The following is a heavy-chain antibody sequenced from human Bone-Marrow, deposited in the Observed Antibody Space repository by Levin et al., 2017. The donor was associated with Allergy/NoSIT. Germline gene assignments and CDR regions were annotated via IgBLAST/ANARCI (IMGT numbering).Heavy chain of an antibody. D-gene: IGHD3-22*01. CDR2: INSDGSST. J-gene: IGHJ3*02. V-gene: IGHV3-74*01. CDR3: ARRAPYDSGHWDAFDI. CDR1: GFTFSSYW. Sequence: QAGGSLRLSCAASGFTFSSYWMHWVRQAPGKGLVWVSRINSDGSSTSYADSVKGRFTISRDNAKNTLYLQMNSLRAEDTAVYYCARRAPYDSGHWDAFDIWGQGTMVTVSS.